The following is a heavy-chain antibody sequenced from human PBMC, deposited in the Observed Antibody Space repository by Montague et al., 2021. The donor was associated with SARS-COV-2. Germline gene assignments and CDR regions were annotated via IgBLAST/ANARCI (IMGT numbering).Heavy chain of an antibody. D-gene: IGHD2-15*01. CDR3: ARREEDNNEDSWFDS. V-gene: IGHV2-5*01. CDR1: GFSLNTRGAG. CDR2: IYWNDGK. J-gene: IGHJ5*01. Sequence: PALVKPTQTFTLICSFSGFSLNTRGAGVAWIRQPPGKALEWLGPIYWNDGKRYNSSLKSRLSISKDTSKKQVVLILTNVDPADTATYFCARREEDNNEDSWFDSWGQGTLVTVSS.